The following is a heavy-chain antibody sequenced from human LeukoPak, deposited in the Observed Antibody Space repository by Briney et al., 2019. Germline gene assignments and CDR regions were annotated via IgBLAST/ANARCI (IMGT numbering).Heavy chain of an antibody. CDR2: INPNSGGT. D-gene: IGHD6-13*01. J-gene: IGHJ4*02. Sequence: ASVKVSCKASGYTFTGYYMHWVRQAPGQGLKWMGWINPNSGGTNYAQKFQGRVTMTRDTSISTAYMELSRLRSDDTAVYYCARDVAAAEYYFDYWGQGTLVTVSS. V-gene: IGHV1-2*02. CDR3: ARDVAAAEYYFDY. CDR1: GYTFTGYY.